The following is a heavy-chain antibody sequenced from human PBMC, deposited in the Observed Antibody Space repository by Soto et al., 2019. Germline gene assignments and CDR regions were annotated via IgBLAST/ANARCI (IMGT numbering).Heavy chain of an antibody. D-gene: IGHD6-13*01. V-gene: IGHV1-2*02. J-gene: IGHJ4*02. CDR1: GGTFCSDA. Sequence: ALVKVSCKASGGTFCSDAITWLRQAPGQGLEWMGWINPASGGTNYARRFQGRVTMTRDTSITTAYMDLRRLRSDDTAMYYCARAGAAVGTFWFWGQGALVTVSS. CDR2: INPASGGT. CDR3: ARAGAAVGTFWF.